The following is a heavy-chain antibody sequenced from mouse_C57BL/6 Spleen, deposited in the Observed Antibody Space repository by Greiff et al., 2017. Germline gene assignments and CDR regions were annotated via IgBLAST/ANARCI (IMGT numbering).Heavy chain of an antibody. CDR3: ARDTTDWYFDV. J-gene: IGHJ1*03. V-gene: IGHV5-6*01. CDR2: ISSGGSYT. CDR1: GFTFSSYG. D-gene: IGHD1-1*01. Sequence: EVQLQESGGDLVKPGGSLKLSCAASGFTFSSYGMSWVRQTPDKRLEWVATISSGGSYTYYPDSVKGRFTISRDNAKNTLYLQMSSLKSEDTAMYYCARDTTDWYFDVWGTGTTVTVSS.